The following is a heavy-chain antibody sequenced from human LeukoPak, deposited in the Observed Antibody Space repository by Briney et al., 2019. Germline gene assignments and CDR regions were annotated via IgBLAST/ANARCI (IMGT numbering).Heavy chain of an antibody. Sequence: PSETLSLTCTVSGGSIRSSYYYWGWIRQPPGKGLEWIGSIYDSGSTYYNPSLKSRVTISVDTSKNQFSLKLSSVTAADTAVYYCARGGYSSSWFTHKRGFDPWGQGTLVTVSS. D-gene: IGHD6-13*01. V-gene: IGHV4-39*07. CDR3: ARGGYSSSWFTHKRGFDP. CDR1: GGSIRSSYYY. CDR2: IYDSGST. J-gene: IGHJ5*02.